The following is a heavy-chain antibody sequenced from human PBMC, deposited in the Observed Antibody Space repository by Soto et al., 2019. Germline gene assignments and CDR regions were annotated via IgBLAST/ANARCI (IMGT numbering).Heavy chain of an antibody. D-gene: IGHD6-6*01. CDR1: GYTFTGYY. CDR2: INPNSGGT. CDR3: ARDGARYSSSSSGMDV. V-gene: IGHV1-2*04. J-gene: IGHJ6*02. Sequence: GASVKVSCKASGYTFTGYYMHWVRQAPGQGLEWMGWINPNSGGTNYAQKFQGWVTMTRDTSISTAYMELSRLRSDDTAVYYCARDGARYSSSSSGMDVWGQGTTVTVSS.